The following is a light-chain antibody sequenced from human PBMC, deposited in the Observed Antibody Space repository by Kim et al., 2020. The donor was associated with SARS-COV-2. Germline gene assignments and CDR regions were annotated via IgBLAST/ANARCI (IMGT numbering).Light chain of an antibody. Sequence: QLVLTQSPSASASLGASVKLTCTLSSGHSRNAIAWQQQQPERGPRYLMKLNSDGSHTKGDGIPDHFSGSSSGAERYLTISSLQSEDEADYYCQTWDTGIHVFGGGTQLTVL. V-gene: IGLV4-69*01. CDR2: LNSDGSH. J-gene: IGLJ3*02. CDR3: QTWDTGIHV. CDR1: SGHSRNA.